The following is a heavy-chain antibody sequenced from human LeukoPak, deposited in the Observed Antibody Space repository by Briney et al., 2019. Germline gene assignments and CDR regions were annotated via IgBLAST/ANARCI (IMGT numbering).Heavy chain of an antibody. CDR2: ISYDGSNK. V-gene: IGHV3-30*18. CDR1: GFTFSSYG. J-gene: IGHJ4*02. CDR3: AKDLAVAGLFDY. Sequence: PGGSLRLSCAASGFTFSSYGMHWVRQAPGKGLEWVAVISYDGSNKYCADSVKGRFTISRDNSKNTLYLQMNSLRAEDTAVYYCAKDLAVAGLFDYWGQGTLVTVSS. D-gene: IGHD6-19*01.